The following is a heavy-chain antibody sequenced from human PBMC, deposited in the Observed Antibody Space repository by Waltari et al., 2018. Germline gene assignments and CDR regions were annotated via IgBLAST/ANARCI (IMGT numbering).Heavy chain of an antibody. CDR1: GFAFDRYT. Sequence: EVQLLESGGDLVQPGGSLRLSCAASGFAFDRYTIPWVRQAPGKGLEGVSAISGRGGSTYYADSVKGRFTISRDNSKDTVYLQMSTLRAEDTALYYCAKVDNDYDLWGQGTLVTVSS. CDR2: ISGRGGST. V-gene: IGHV3-23*01. CDR3: AKVDNDYDL. J-gene: IGHJ5*02. D-gene: IGHD4-17*01.